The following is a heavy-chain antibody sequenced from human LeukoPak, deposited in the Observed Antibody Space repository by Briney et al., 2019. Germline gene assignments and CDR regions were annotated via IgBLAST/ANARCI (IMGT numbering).Heavy chain of an antibody. J-gene: IGHJ6*02. CDR2: INHSGST. CDR1: GGSFSGYY. CDR3: ARGRGAARGYYYYGMDV. D-gene: IGHD1-26*01. V-gene: IGHV4-34*01. Sequence: SETLSLTCAVYGGSFSGYYWSWIRQPPGKGMEWFGEINHSGSTNYNPSLKSRVTISVDTSKNQFSLKLSSVTAADTAVYYCARGRGAARGYYYYGMDVWGQGTTVTVSS.